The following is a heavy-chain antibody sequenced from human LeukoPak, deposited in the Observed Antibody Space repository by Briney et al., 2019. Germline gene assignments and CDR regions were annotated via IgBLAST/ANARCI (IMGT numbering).Heavy chain of an antibody. V-gene: IGHV3-30*03. CDR2: ISYDGPNK. CDR3: ARDPTVWFGEPYPYYFDY. CDR1: GFTFNNYG. D-gene: IGHD3-10*01. J-gene: IGHJ4*02. Sequence: GGSLRLSCAASGFTFNNYGMHWVRQAPGKGLEWVAVISYDGPNKYYADSVKGRFTISRDNSKNTLYLQMNSLRAEDTAVYYCARDPTVWFGEPYPYYFDYWGQGTLVTVSS.